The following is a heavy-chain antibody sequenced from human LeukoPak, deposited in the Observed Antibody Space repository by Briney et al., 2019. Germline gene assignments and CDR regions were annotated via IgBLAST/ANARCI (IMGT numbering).Heavy chain of an antibody. V-gene: IGHV1-8*01. CDR2: MNPNSGNT. J-gene: IGHJ4*02. Sequence: ASVKVSCKASGYTFTSYDINWVRQATGQGLEWMGWMNPNSGNTGYAQKFQGRVTMTRNTSISTAYMELSSLRSEDTAVYYCARYLAFAADFDYWGRGTLVTVSS. D-gene: IGHD3-3*02. CDR1: GYTFTSYD. CDR3: ARYLAFAADFDY.